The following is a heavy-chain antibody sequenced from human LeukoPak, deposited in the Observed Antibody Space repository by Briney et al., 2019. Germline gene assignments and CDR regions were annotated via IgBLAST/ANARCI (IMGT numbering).Heavy chain of an antibody. CDR2: ISSSSSSYI. V-gene: IGHV3-21*01. D-gene: IGHD6-13*01. CDR1: GFTFSSYS. Sequence: PGGSLRLSCAASGFTFSSYSMNWVRQAPGKGLEWVSSISSSSSSYIYYADSVKGRFTISRDNAKNSLYLQMNSLRAEDTAVYYCARDHRAVAGRPYDYWGQGTLVTVSS. J-gene: IGHJ4*02. CDR3: ARDHRAVAGRPYDY.